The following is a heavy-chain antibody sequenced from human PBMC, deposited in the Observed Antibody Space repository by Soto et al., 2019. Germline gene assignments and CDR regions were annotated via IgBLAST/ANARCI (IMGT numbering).Heavy chain of an antibody. CDR2: MNPNSGNT. J-gene: IGHJ6*02. D-gene: IGHD3-9*01. CDR3: ARDVNYDILNGYYYYYGMDV. V-gene: IGHV1-8*01. Sequence: ASVKVSCKASGYTFTSYDINWVRQATGQGLEWMGWMNPNSGNTGYAQKFQGRVTMTRNTSISTAYMELSSLRSEDTAVYYCARDVNYDILNGYYYYYGMDVWGQGTTVTVSS. CDR1: GYTFTSYD.